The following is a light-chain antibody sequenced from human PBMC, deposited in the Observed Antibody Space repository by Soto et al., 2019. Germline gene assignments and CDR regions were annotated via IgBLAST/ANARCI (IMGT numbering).Light chain of an antibody. CDR2: GAS. Sequence: EIVLTQSPGTLSLSPGERATLSCRASQTITSVYLAWYQVKPGQAPRLLMSGASNRAAGIPDRFSGSGSGTDFTLTISRLEPEEFAVYYCQHYGNSPIYTFGQGTKLEIK. CDR3: QHYGNSPIYT. CDR1: QTITSVY. J-gene: IGKJ2*01. V-gene: IGKV3-20*01.